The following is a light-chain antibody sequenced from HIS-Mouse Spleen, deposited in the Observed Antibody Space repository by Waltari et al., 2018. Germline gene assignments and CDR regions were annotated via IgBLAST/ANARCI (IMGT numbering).Light chain of an antibody. CDR2: EDS. Sequence: SYELTQPPSVSVSPGQTARTTCSGAALPKKYAYWYQQKSGQAPVLVIYEDSKRPPGIPERFSGSSSGTMATLTISGAQVEDEADYYCYSTDSSGNHRVFGGGTKLTVL. J-gene: IGLJ2*01. V-gene: IGLV3-10*01. CDR1: ALPKKY. CDR3: YSTDSSGNHRV.